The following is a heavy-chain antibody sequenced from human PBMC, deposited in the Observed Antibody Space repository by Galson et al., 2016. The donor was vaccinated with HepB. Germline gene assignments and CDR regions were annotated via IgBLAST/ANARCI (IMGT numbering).Heavy chain of an antibody. D-gene: IGHD7-27*01. J-gene: IGHJ5*02. Sequence: SLRLSCAASGFIFSDYSMIWVRQAPGKGLEWVSYISGTSGLIHYTDSVKGRFTISRDNAKNSLYLQMNSLRVEDTAVYYCARGRVNWDNWFDPWGQGALVTVSS. CDR3: ARGRVNWDNWFDP. V-gene: IGHV3-48*01. CDR2: ISGTSGLI. CDR1: GFIFSDYS.